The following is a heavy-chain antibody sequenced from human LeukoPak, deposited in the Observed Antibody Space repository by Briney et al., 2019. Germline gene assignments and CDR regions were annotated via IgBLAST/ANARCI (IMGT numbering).Heavy chain of an antibody. J-gene: IGHJ6*02. V-gene: IGHV4-4*02. Sequence: SGTLSLTCAVSGGSISSSYWWSWVRQPPGKGLEWIGEIFHGGSTNYIPSLKSRVTISVDKSKNQFSLKLSSVTAADTAVYYCARDTSWEQLVLHYYYYGMDVWGQGTTVTVSS. CDR3: ARDTSWEQLVLHYYYYGMDV. D-gene: IGHD6-13*01. CDR2: IFHGGST. CDR1: GGSISSSYW.